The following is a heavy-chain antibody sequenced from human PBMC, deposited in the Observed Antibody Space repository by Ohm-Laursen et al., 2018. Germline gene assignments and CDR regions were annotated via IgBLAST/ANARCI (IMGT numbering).Heavy chain of an antibody. D-gene: IGHD5-18*01. CDR2: INHSGST. CDR1: GGSFSGYY. CDR3: ARVQTDTAMVMSYFDH. J-gene: IGHJ4*02. V-gene: IGHV4-34*01. Sequence: SETLSLTCAVYGGSFSGYYWSWIRQPPGKGLEWIGEINHSGSTNYNPSLKSRVTISVDTSKNQFSLKLSSVTAADTAVYYCARVQTDTAMVMSYFDHWGQGTLVTVSS.